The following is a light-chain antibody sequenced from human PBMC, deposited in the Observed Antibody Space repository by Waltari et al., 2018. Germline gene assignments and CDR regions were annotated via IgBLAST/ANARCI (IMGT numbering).Light chain of an antibody. V-gene: IGKV3-20*01. Sequence: EMVLTLSPGTLSLSLGEGATPSCRGSQSVSRSFAWYQQKAGQAPRLLIYGVFNRATGIPDRFSGSGSGTDFSLNISRLEPEDFAVYYCQHYVRLPETFGQGTKVEIK. J-gene: IGKJ1*01. CDR2: GVF. CDR3: QHYVRLPET. CDR1: QSVSRS.